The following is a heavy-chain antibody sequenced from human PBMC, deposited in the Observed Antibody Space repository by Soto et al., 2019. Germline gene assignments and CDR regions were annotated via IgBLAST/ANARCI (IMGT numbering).Heavy chain of an antibody. V-gene: IGHV4-59*01. CDR3: ARGPVDTAMVTVPSPFDY. CDR1: GGSTSSYY. CDR2: IYYSGST. Sequence: PSETVSLTCTVSGGSTSSYYWSWIRQPPGKGLEWIGYIYYSGSTNYNPSLKSRVTISVDTSKNQFSLKLSSVTAADTAVYYCARGPVDTAMVTVPSPFDYWGQGTLVNVSS. J-gene: IGHJ4*02. D-gene: IGHD5-18*01.